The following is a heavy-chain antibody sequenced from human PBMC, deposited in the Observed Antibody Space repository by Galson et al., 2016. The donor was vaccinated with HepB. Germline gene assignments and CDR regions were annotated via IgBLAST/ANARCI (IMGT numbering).Heavy chain of an antibody. CDR3: AKDYSSYFWYFDF. J-gene: IGHJ2*01. Sequence: SLRLSCAASGFTFSSYVMSWVRQAPGKGLEWVSVISGSGGSTYYADSVKGRFTISRDNSKNTMYLQMNSLRAEDTAVYYCAKDYSSYFWYFDFWGRGTLVTASS. V-gene: IGHV3-23*01. CDR1: GFTFSSYV. CDR2: ISGSGGST. D-gene: IGHD4-11*01.